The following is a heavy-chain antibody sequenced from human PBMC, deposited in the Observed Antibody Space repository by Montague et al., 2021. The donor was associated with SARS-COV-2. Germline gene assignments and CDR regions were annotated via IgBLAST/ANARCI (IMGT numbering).Heavy chain of an antibody. CDR2: FGSTSSNI. V-gene: IGHV3-21*01. D-gene: IGHD4-17*01. CDR1: GFTISSYG. Sequence: SLRLSCAASGFTISSYGINWVRQAPGKGLEWLSYFGSTSSNIYYVDSAKGRLTVSRDNAKNSVSLQMNGLRAEDTAAYYCASDTPTVNANSEKKNHYYYGMDVWGQGTTVTVSS. CDR3: ASDTPTVNANSEKKNHYYYGMDV. J-gene: IGHJ6*02.